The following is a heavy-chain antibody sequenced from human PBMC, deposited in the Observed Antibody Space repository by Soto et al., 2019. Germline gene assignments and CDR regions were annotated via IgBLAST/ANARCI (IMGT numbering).Heavy chain of an antibody. V-gene: IGHV3-33*01. CDR3: ARDSRAVAGTGRNYYYYYYGMDV. J-gene: IGHJ6*02. D-gene: IGHD6-19*01. CDR1: GFTFSSYG. CDR2: IWYDGSNK. Sequence: GGSLRLSCAASGFTFSSYGMHWVRQAPGKGLEWVAVIWYDGSNKYYADSVKGRFTISRDNSKNTLYLQMNSLRAEDTAVYYCARDSRAVAGTGRNYYYYYYGMDVWGQGTTVTSP.